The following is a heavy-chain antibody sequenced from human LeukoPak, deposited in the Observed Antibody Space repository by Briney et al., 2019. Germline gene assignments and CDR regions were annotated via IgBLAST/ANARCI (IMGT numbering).Heavy chain of an antibody. CDR1: GYTFTSNY. Sequence: ASVKVSCKAFGYTFTSNYMHWVRQAPGQGPEWMGVISPSGGSTTYAQKFQGRVTMTRDTSISTAYMELSRLRSDDTAVYYCARDVGGGYIVSFDYWGQGTLVTVSS. CDR2: ISPSGGST. J-gene: IGHJ4*02. CDR3: ARDVGGGYIVSFDY. D-gene: IGHD5-12*01. V-gene: IGHV1-46*01.